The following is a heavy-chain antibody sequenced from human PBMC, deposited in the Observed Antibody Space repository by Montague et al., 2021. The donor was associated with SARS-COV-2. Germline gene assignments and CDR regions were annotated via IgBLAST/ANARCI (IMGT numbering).Heavy chain of an antibody. D-gene: IGHD3-22*01. V-gene: IGHV4-34*01. CDR2: INQSGST. J-gene: IGHJ4*02. Sequence: SETLSLTCAVYGGSFSGYYWSWIRQPPGKGLEWIGEINQSGSTNXNPSLKSRVTLSVDTSKKQFSLKLSPLTAADTAVYYCARVAGGYYHDSSAYFDYWGQGSLVTVSS. CDR3: ARVAGGYYHDSSAYFDY. CDR1: GGSFSGYY.